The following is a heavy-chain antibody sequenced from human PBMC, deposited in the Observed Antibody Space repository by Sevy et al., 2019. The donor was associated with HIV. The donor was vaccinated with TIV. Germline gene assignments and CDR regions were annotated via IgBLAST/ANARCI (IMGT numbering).Heavy chain of an antibody. D-gene: IGHD6-13*01. J-gene: IGHJ4*02. CDR2: IIPILGTV. CDR3: ARGGGNSWYYFDY. V-gene: IGHV1-69*13. Sequence: ASVKVSCKASGGTFSRYGISWVRQAPGQGLEWMGGIIPILGTVNYGQKFQGRVTITADESTKTAYMELSSLRSEDTAVYYCARGGGNSWYYFDYWGQETLVTVSS. CDR1: GGTFSRYG.